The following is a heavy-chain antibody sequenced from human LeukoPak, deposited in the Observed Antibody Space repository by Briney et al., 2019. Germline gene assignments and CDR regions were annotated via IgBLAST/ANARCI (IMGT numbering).Heavy chain of an antibody. CDR1: GFTFSSYG. CDR3: ANAEGDSSGYYHGWFDP. Sequence: GGSLRLSCAASGFTFSSYGMHCVRQAPGKGLEWVAVISYEGSNKYYADSVKGRFTISRDNSKNTLYLQMNSLRAEDTAVYYCANAEGDSSGYYHGWFDPWGQGTLVTVSS. D-gene: IGHD3-22*01. CDR2: ISYEGSNK. J-gene: IGHJ5*02. V-gene: IGHV3-30*18.